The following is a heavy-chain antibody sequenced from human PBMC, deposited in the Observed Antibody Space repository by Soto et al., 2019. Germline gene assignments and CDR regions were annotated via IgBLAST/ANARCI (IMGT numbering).Heavy chain of an antibody. J-gene: IGHJ3*02. D-gene: IGHD1-26*01. V-gene: IGHV3-30*18. CDR2: ISYDGSNK. Sequence: QVQLVESGGGVVQPGRSLRLSCAASGFTFSSYGMHWVRQAPGKGLEWVAVISYDGSNKYYADSVKGRFTISRDNSKNTLYLQMNSLRAEDTAVYYCAKDQSGSYPPDAFDIWGQGTMVTVSS. CDR1: GFTFSSYG. CDR3: AKDQSGSYPPDAFDI.